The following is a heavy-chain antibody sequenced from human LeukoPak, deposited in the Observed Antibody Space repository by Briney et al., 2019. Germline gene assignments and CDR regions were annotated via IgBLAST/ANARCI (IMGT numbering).Heavy chain of an antibody. D-gene: IGHD6-13*01. J-gene: IGHJ4*02. CDR1: GFTFSSYS. Sequence: GGSLRLSCAASGFTFSSYSMNWVRQAPGKGLEWFSSISSSSSYIYYADSVKGRFTISRDNAKNSLYLQMNSLRAEDTAVYYCARGAGIAAAGTFTPTPFDYWGQGTLVTVSS. V-gene: IGHV3-21*01. CDR3: ARGAGIAAAGTFTPTPFDY. CDR2: ISSSSSYI.